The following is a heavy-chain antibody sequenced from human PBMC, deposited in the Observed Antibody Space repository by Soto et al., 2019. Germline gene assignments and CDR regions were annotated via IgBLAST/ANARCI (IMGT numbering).Heavy chain of an antibody. D-gene: IGHD1-1*01. J-gene: IGHJ4*02. CDR2: ISAHNGNT. V-gene: IGHV1-18*01. CDR3: ARGRYGNY. CDR1: GYTFTSYG. Sequence: QVHLVQSGAEVKKPGASVKVSCKASGYTFTSYGITWVRQASRQGLEWMGWISAHNGNTDYAQKLQGRVIVTRDSSTSTAYMELRSLRSDDTAVYYCARGRYGNYWGQGALVTVSS.